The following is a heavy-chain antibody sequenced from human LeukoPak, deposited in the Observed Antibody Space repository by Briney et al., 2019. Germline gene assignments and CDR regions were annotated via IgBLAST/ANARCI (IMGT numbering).Heavy chain of an antibody. J-gene: IGHJ5*02. Sequence: PGGSLRLSCAASGFTVSSNYMSWVRQAPGKGLEWVSVIYSGGTTFYADSVKGRFTISRDNSKNTLYLQMNSLRAEDTAVYYCAKGGSERWFDPWGQGTLVTVSS. CDR1: GFTVSSNY. D-gene: IGHD6-19*01. V-gene: IGHV3-53*05. CDR3: AKGGSERWFDP. CDR2: IYSGGTT.